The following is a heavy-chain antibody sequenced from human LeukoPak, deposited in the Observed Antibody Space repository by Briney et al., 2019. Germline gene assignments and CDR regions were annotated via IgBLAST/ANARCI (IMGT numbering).Heavy chain of an antibody. D-gene: IGHD3-10*01. CDR2: IKSITDGGTI. J-gene: IGHJ4*02. CDR3: SPYYYGSGGPWAYFDY. V-gene: IGHV3-15*01. CDR1: GFSFNNAW. Sequence: GGSLRLSCAASGFSFNNAWMSWLRQAPGEGLEWVGRIKSITDGGTIEYAAPVKGRFTISRDNSKSTLYLQMNSLKTEDTAVYYCSPYYYGSGGPWAYFDYWGEGTLATVSS.